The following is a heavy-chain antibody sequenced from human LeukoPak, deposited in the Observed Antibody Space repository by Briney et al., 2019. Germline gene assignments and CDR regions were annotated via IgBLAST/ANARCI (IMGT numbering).Heavy chain of an antibody. CDR2: IYYSGST. J-gene: IGHJ4*02. CDR3: ARTGYYYGSGSYYPFDY. CDR1: GGSISSYY. D-gene: IGHD3-10*01. V-gene: IGHV4-59*01. Sequence: PSETLSLTCTVSGGSISSYYWSWIRQPPGKGLEWIGYIYYSGSTNYNPSLKSRVTISVDTSKNQFSLKLSSVTAADTAVYYCARTGYYYGSGSYYPFDYWGQGTLVTVSS.